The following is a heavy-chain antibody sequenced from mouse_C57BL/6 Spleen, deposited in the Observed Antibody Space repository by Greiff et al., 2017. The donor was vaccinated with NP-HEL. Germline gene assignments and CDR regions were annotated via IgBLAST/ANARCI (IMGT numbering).Heavy chain of an antibody. V-gene: IGHV1-81*01. J-gene: IGHJ4*01. CDR2: IYPRSGNT. CDR3: ATYYDYYYAMDY. D-gene: IGHD2-4*01. CDR1: GYTFTSYG. Sequence: VQLVESGAELARPGASVKLSCKASGYTFTSYGISWVKQRTGQGLEWIGEIYPRSGNTYYNEKFKGKATLTADKSSSTAYMELRSLTSEDSAVYFCATYYDYYYAMDYWGQGTSVTVSS.